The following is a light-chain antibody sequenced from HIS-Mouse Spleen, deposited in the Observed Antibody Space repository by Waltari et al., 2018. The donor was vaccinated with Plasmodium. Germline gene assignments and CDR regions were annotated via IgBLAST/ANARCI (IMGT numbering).Light chain of an antibody. CDR2: EDS. Sequence: SYELTQPPSVSVYPGQTARNTCSGDALPKKKAYGYQQKSGQAPVLVIYEDSKRPSGIPERFSGSSSGTMATLTISGAQVEDEADYYCYSTDSSGNHRVFGGGTKLTVL. CDR3: YSTDSSGNHRV. CDR1: ALPKKK. J-gene: IGLJ3*02. V-gene: IGLV3-10*01.